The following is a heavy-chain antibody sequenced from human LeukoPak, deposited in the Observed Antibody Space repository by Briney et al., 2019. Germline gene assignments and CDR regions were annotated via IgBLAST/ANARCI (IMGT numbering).Heavy chain of an antibody. CDR1: GLPFISYG. J-gene: IGHJ4*02. CDR3: AKWDWGTFQPEY. Sequence: GGPLNLSCTASGLPFISYGMSWVRQAQGKGRERVSGISAGGLGLHYADSVKGRFTISRDNSKNTVYLQMTSLRVEDSAVYYCAKWDWGTFQPEYWGQGLLGTVAS. V-gene: IGHV3-23*01. CDR2: ISAGGLGL. D-gene: IGHD3/OR15-3a*01.